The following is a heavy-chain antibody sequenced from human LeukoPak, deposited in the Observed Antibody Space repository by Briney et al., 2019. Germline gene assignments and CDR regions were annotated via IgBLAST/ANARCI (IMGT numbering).Heavy chain of an antibody. Sequence: GGSLRLSCAAPGFTVSSNYMSWVRQAPGKGLEWVSVIYSGGSTYYADSVKGRFTISRDNSKNTLYLQMNSLRAEDTAVYYCARGPDSSGWYEDGMDVWGQGTTVTVS. D-gene: IGHD6-19*01. CDR3: ARGPDSSGWYEDGMDV. V-gene: IGHV3-53*01. CDR2: IYSGGST. CDR1: GFTVSSNY. J-gene: IGHJ6*02.